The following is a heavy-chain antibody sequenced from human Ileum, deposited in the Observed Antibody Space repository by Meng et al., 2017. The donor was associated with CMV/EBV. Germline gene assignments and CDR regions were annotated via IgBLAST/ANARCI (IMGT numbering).Heavy chain of an antibody. V-gene: IGHV4-4*07. CDR3: ARRIREVREISWENWLAP. Sequence: GLRQVSGPGLVRPSETPSLTCTVSGDSLSTSSWNWIRQSAGSRLEWIGRICGTGTTNYNPSFKSRVTLSLDKSKNQFSLKLSSVTAADTAVYYCARRIREVREISWENWLAPWGQGTLVTVSS. CDR2: ICGTGTT. J-gene: IGHJ5*02. D-gene: IGHD3-10*01. CDR1: GDSLSTSS.